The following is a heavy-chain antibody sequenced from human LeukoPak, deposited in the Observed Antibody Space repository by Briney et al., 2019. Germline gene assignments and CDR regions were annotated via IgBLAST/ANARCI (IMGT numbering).Heavy chain of an antibody. CDR1: GGSISSSSYY. Sequence: ASETLSLTCTVSGGSISSSSYYWGWIRQPPGKGLEWIGSTYYSGSTYYNPSLKSRVTISVDTSKNQFSLKLSSVTAADTAVYYCEGGIVVVPAAIPDAFDIWGQGTMVTVSS. J-gene: IGHJ3*02. V-gene: IGHV4-39*01. D-gene: IGHD2-2*01. CDR2: TYYSGST. CDR3: EGGIVVVPAAIPDAFDI.